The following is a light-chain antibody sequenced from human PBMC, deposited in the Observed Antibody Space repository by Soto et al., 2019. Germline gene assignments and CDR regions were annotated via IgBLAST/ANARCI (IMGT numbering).Light chain of an antibody. CDR3: SSYTGSSTLV. CDR2: DVS. J-gene: IGLJ2*01. Sequence: QSVLTQPASVSGSPGQSITISCTGTSSDVGGYNYVSWYQQYPGKAPKLMIYDVSNRPSGVSNRFSGSKSGNTASLTISGLQAEDEADYYCSSYTGSSTLVFGGGTKRTVL. V-gene: IGLV2-14*01. CDR1: SSDVGGYNY.